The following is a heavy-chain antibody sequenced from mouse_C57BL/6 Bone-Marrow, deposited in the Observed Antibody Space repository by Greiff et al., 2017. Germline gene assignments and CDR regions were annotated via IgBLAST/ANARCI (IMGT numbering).Heavy chain of an antibody. Sequence: VQLQQSGPGLVQPSPRLSITCTVSGFSLTSYGVHWVRQSPGKGLEWLGVIWCGGSTDYNAAFISRLSISKDHSKSPAFFKLTSLQADDTAIYYSARSSIDYGYGGDYYAMDYWGQGTSVTVSS. CDR1: GFSLTSYG. V-gene: IGHV2-2*01. J-gene: IGHJ4*01. CDR3: ARSSIDYGYGGDYYAMDY. CDR2: IWCGGST. D-gene: IGHD2-2*01.